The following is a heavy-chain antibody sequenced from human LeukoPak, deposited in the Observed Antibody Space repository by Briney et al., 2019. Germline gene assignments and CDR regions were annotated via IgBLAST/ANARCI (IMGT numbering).Heavy chain of an antibody. V-gene: IGHV3-23*01. CDR1: GFTFSNYA. Sequence: GGSLRLSCAASGFTFSNYAMSWVRQAPGKGLEWVSAISGGGGPTYYADSVKGRFTISRDNSKITLYLQMNSLRAEDAAVYFCAKNSSSSWQYFFDYWGQGTLVTVSS. CDR2: ISGGGGPT. CDR3: AKNSSSSWQYFFDY. D-gene: IGHD6-13*01. J-gene: IGHJ4*02.